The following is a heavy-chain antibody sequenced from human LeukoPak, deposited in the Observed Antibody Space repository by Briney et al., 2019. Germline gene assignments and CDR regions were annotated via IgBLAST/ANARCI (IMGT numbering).Heavy chain of an antibody. CDR2: IFYTWST. J-gene: IGHJ4*02. CDR3: ARLSKAHDFDI. Sequence: SETLSLTCSVSGGSIDRTSYYWSWIRQPPGKGLEWIGNIFYTWSTNYRSSLESLVTISIDTSNNLFSLMLSSLTAAETDVYYCARLSKAHDFDIWGQGTLVSVSS. V-gene: IGHV4-39*02. CDR1: GGSIDRTSYY.